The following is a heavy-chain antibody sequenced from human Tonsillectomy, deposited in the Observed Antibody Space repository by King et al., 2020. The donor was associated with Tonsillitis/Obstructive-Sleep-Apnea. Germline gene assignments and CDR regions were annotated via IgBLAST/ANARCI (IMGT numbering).Heavy chain of an antibody. J-gene: IGHJ3*02. Sequence: QLVQSGAEVKKPGASVKVSCTASGYTFTTYGISWVRQAPGQGLEWMGWIGGFKSNTNYAQKVQGRVTMTTDTSTSTAYMELRSLRSDDTAVYYCARDWYCSSASCFDIFDIWGQGTMVIVSS. CDR2: IGGFKSNT. D-gene: IGHD2-2*01. V-gene: IGHV1-18*01. CDR1: GYTFTTYG. CDR3: ARDWYCSSASCFDIFDI.